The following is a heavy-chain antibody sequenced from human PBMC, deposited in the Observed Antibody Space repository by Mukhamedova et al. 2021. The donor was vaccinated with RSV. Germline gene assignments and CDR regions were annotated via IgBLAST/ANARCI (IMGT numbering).Heavy chain of an antibody. J-gene: IGHJ3*02. CDR2: WDGSVN. CDR3: AKEGAGDGGPLQYAVDI. D-gene: IGHD4-23*01. Sequence: WDGSVNYYADSVKGRFIISRDNSQNTRYLQMNSLRSEDTAVYYCAKEGAGDGGPLQYAVDIWGQGTMVTVSS. V-gene: IGHV3-30*18.